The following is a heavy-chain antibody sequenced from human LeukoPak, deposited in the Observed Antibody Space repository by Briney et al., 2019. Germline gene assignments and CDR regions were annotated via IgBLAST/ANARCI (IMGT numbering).Heavy chain of an antibody. J-gene: IGHJ4*02. CDR2: IYPDDSDT. Sequence: GESLKISCKGSGYSFTSYWIGWVRQMPGKGLEWMGIIYPDDSDTRYSPSFRGQITISADKSISTAYLQWSSLKASDTAMYYCARPRRGDTYGPDYWGQGTLVTVSS. D-gene: IGHD5-18*01. CDR3: ARPRRGDTYGPDY. V-gene: IGHV5-51*03. CDR1: GYSFTSYW.